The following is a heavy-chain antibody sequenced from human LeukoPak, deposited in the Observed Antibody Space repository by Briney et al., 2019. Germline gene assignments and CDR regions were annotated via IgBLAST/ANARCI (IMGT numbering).Heavy chain of an antibody. Sequence: ASVKVSCKASGYTFTGYYMYWVRQAPGQGLDWMGWINPKSGGTNYAQKFQGRVTMTRNTSISTAYMELSSLRSEDTAVYYCARGRRKQQLVRYYYYYMDVWGKGTTVTISS. V-gene: IGHV1-2*02. CDR2: INPKSGGT. CDR3: ARGRRKQQLVRYYYYYMDV. J-gene: IGHJ6*03. D-gene: IGHD6-13*01. CDR1: GYTFTGYY.